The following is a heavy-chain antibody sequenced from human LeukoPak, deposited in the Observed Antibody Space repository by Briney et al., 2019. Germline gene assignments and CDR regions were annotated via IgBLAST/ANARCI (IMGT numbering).Heavy chain of an antibody. D-gene: IGHD6-19*01. J-gene: IGHJ3*01. V-gene: IGHV3-21*01. CDR2: ISTSSTYI. CDR3: ARDLTPSGWFLDAFDV. CDR1: GFTFSAYS. Sequence: GGSLRLSCAASGFTFSAYSMNWVRQAPGQGLEWVSYISTSSTYIYYADSMKGRFTISRDNAKNSLYLYINSLRAEDTAVYYCARDLTPSGWFLDAFDVWGQGTVVTVSS.